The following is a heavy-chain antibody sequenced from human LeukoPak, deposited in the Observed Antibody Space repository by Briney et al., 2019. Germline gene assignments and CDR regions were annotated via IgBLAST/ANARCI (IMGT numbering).Heavy chain of an antibody. D-gene: IGHD3-22*01. J-gene: IGHJ4*02. CDR1: GFTFTSSA. Sequence: SVKVSCKASGFTFTSSAVQWVRQARGQRLEWIGWIVVGSGNTNYAQKFQERVTITRDMSTSTAYMELSSLRSEDTAVYYCAAAYYYDSSGYSDVDYWGQGALVTVSS. CDR3: AAAYYYDSSGYSDVDY. CDR2: IVVGSGNT. V-gene: IGHV1-58*01.